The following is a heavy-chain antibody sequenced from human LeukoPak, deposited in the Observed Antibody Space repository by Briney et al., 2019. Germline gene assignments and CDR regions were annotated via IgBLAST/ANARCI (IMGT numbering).Heavy chain of an antibody. Sequence: ASVKVSCKASGGTFSSYAISWVRQAPGQGLEWMGWITVHNGNKKYAQKVQGRVTMTTDTSTSTAYMELRSLRSDDTAVYYCARAEGYQLPPMDVWGQGTTVTVSS. CDR2: ITVHNGNK. CDR1: GGTFSSYA. CDR3: ARAEGYQLPPMDV. D-gene: IGHD2-2*01. V-gene: IGHV1-18*01. J-gene: IGHJ6*02.